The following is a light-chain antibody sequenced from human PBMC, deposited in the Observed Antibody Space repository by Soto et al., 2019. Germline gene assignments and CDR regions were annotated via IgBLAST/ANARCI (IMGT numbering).Light chain of an antibody. CDR1: HDITNY. V-gene: IGKV1-33*01. J-gene: IGKJ4*01. Sequence: DIHLTQSPSSLSASVGDRITITCQASHDITNYLNWFQQKPGKAPKLLIYDASNLETGVSSRFSGTGSGTDFTFTISSLPPEDIATYYCQQYDNVPLTFGGGTKVEIK. CDR3: QQYDNVPLT. CDR2: DAS.